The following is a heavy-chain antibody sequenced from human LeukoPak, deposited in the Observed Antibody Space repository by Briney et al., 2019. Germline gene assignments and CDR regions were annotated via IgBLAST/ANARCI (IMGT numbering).Heavy chain of an antibody. D-gene: IGHD6-13*01. V-gene: IGHV3-23*01. CDR2: ISGSGGST. CDR3: AKYSSSWYEGWFDP. CDR1: GFTFSSYG. Sequence: GGSLRLSCAASGFTFSSYGMHWVRQAPGKGLEWVSAISGSGGSTYYADSVKGRFTISRDNSKNTLYLQMNSLRAEDTAVYYCAKYSSSWYEGWFDPWGQGTLVTVSS. J-gene: IGHJ5*02.